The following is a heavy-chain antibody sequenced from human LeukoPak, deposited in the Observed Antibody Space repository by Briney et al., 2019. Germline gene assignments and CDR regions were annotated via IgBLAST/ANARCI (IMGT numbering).Heavy chain of an antibody. D-gene: IGHD1-26*01. CDR3: ARELHSGSYYFDY. J-gene: IGHJ4*02. V-gene: IGHV4-34*01. Sequence: SETLSLTCAVYGGSFSGYYWSWIRQPPGKGLEWIGEINHSGSTNYNPSLKSRVTISVDTSKNQFSLKLSSVTAADTAVYYCARELHSGSYYFDYWGQGTLVTVSS. CDR1: GGSFSGYY. CDR2: INHSGST.